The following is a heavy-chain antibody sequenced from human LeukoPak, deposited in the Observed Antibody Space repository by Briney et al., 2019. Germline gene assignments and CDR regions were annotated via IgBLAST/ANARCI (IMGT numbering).Heavy chain of an antibody. D-gene: IGHD3-3*01. Sequence: TGGSLRLSCAASGFTFSSYSMNWVRQAPGKGLEWVSSISSSSSYIYYADSVKGRFTISRDNAKNSLYLQMNSLRAEDTAVYYCASGDWSAARDFWSGYYTSFDYWGQGTLVTVSS. CDR3: ASGDWSAARDFWSGYYTSFDY. CDR1: GFTFSSYS. V-gene: IGHV3-21*01. CDR2: ISSSSSYI. J-gene: IGHJ4*02.